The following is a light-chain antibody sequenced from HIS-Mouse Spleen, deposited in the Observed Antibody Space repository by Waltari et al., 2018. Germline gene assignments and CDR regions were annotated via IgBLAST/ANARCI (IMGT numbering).Light chain of an antibody. CDR3: QSADSSGTWV. CDR1: ALPKQY. J-gene: IGLJ3*02. V-gene: IGLV3-25*03. CDR2: KDS. Sequence: SYELTQPPSVSVSPGQTARITCSGDALPKQYAYWYQQKPGQAPVLVIYKDSERHSGIPERFSGSSSGTTVTLTISGVQAEDEADYDCQSADSSGTWVFGGGTKLTVL.